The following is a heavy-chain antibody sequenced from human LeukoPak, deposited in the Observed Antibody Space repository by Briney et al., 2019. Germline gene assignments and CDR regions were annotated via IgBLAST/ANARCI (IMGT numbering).Heavy chain of an antibody. Sequence: ASVKVSCKASGYTFTSYYMHWVRQAPGQGLEWMGIINPSGGSTSYAQKFQGRVTMTRDTSTSTVYMELSSLRSDDTAVYYCARDRSLYTSMLDSWGQGTLVTVSS. D-gene: IGHD2-2*02. CDR3: ARDRSLYTSMLDS. V-gene: IGHV1-46*01. CDR1: GYTFTSYY. CDR2: INPSGGST. J-gene: IGHJ4*02.